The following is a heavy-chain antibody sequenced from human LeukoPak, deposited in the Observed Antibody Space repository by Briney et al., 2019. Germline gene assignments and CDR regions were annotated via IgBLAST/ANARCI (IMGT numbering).Heavy chain of an antibody. D-gene: IGHD3-22*01. CDR1: GFPFSSYA. CDR3: AKSDYYDSSGHPSSFEY. CDR2: VSGRGGTT. Sequence: GGSLRLSCAASGFPFSSYAVSWVRQAPGRALEWVSAVSGRGGTTYYADSVKGRFTISRDNSKNTLYLQMNSLRAEDTAVYYCAKSDYYDSSGHPSSFEYWGQGTLVTVSS. J-gene: IGHJ4*02. V-gene: IGHV3-23*01.